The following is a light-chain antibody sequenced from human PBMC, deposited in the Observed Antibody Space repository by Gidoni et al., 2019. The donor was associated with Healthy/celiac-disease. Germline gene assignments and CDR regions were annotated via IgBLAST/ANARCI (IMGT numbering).Light chain of an antibody. V-gene: IGLV1-47*02. CDR2: SNN. CDR3: AAWDDSLSGVV. Sequence: QSVLTPPHSASGTPGQRVTISCSGSSSNIGSNYVYWYQQLPGTAPKLLIYSNNQRPSGVPDRFSGSKSGTSASLAISGLRSEDEADYYCAAWDDSLSGVVFGGGTKLTVL. J-gene: IGLJ2*01. CDR1: SSNIGSNY.